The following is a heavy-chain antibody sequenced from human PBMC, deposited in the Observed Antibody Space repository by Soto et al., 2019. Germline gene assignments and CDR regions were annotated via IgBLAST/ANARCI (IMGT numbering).Heavy chain of an antibody. J-gene: IGHJ6*02. D-gene: IGHD3-3*01. CDR3: AGDPRPGGWSGENYGMDV. CDR2: INAGNGNT. V-gene: IGHV1-3*01. Sequence: ASVKVSCKASGYTFSNYAMHWVRQAPGQGLEWMGWINAGNGNTKYSQKFQGRVTITRDTSASAAYMEVSSLTSEDTAVYYCAGDPRPGGWSGENYGMDVWGQGTTVT. CDR1: GYTFSNYA.